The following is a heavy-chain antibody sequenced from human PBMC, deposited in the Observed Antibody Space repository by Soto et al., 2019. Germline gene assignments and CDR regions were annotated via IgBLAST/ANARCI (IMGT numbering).Heavy chain of an antibody. Sequence: EVQLLESGGGLVQPGGSLRLSCAASGFTFSSYAMSWVRQAPGKGLEWVSAISGSGGSTYYADSVKGRFTISRDNSKNTLYLQMNSLRAEDTAVYYCAKDNPGGYSYGYFYYYYYGMDVWGQGTTVTVSS. CDR3: AKDNPGGYSYGYFYYYYYGMDV. D-gene: IGHD5-18*01. CDR2: ISGSGGST. V-gene: IGHV3-23*01. J-gene: IGHJ6*02. CDR1: GFTFSSYA.